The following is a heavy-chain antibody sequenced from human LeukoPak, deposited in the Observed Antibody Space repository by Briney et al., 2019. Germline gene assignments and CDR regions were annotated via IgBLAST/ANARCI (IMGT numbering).Heavy chain of an antibody. V-gene: IGHV4-34*01. Sequence: SETLSLTCAVYGGSFSGYYWSWIRQPPGKGLEWIGEINHSGSTNYNPSLKSRVTISVDTSKNQFSLKLSSVTAADTAVYYCARGYYDYVWGSYRSPLNDYWGQGTLVTVSS. J-gene: IGHJ4*02. D-gene: IGHD3-16*02. CDR1: GGSFSGYY. CDR3: ARGYYDYVWGSYRSPLNDY. CDR2: INHSGST.